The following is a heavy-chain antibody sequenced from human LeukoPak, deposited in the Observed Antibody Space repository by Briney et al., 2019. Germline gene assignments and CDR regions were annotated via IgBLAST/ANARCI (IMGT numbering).Heavy chain of an antibody. CDR3: AKEGGTKVVTPAAFDI. V-gene: IGHV3-30*18. J-gene: IGHJ3*02. D-gene: IGHD4-23*01. Sequence: GGSLRLSCAASGFTLSSYGMHWVRQAPGKGLEWVAVISYDGSNKYYADSVKGRFTISRDNSKNTLYLQMNSLRAEDTAVYYCAKEGGTKVVTPAAFDIWGQGTMVTVSS. CDR2: ISYDGSNK. CDR1: GFTLSSYG.